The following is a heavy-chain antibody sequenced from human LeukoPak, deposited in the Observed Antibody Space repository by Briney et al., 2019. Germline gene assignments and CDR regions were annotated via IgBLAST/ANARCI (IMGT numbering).Heavy chain of an antibody. CDR1: GATISSTTYC. J-gene: IGHJ4*02. V-gene: IGHV4-39*07. CDR3: VADPINFDY. CDR2: IYSSGTT. Sequence: SETLSLTCNVPGATISSTTYCWVWIRQPPGKGLEWIGSIYSSGTTYYNASVKGRVTILVDTSKNQFSLNLNSVTAADTAVYYCVADPINFDYWGQGRLVTVSS.